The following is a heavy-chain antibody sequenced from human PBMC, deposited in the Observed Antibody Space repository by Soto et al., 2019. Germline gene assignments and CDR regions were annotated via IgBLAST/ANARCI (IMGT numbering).Heavy chain of an antibody. J-gene: IGHJ3*02. CDR2: TYYRSKWYN. D-gene: IGHD2-15*01. CDR3: AREEDIVVVVASDAFDI. V-gene: IGHV6-1*01. Sequence: SQTLSLTCAISGDSVSSNSAAWNWIRQSPSRDLEWLGRTYYRSKWYNDYAVSVKSRITINPDTSKNQFSLQLNSVTPEDTAVYYCAREEDIVVVVASDAFDIWGQGTMVTVSS. CDR1: GDSVSSNSAA.